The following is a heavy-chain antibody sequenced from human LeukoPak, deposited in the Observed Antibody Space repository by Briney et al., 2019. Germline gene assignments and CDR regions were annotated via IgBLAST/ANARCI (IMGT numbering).Heavy chain of an antibody. V-gene: IGHV3-30-3*02. CDR3: AKNTNYGDYPEFFNY. D-gene: IGHD4-17*01. Sequence: GGSLRLSCAASGFTFSSYAMHWVRQAPGKGLEWVAVISYDGSNKYYADSVKGRFTISRDNSKNTLYLQMNSLRAEDTAVYYCAKNTNYGDYPEFFNYWGQGTLVTVSS. CDR1: GFTFSSYA. J-gene: IGHJ4*02. CDR2: ISYDGSNK.